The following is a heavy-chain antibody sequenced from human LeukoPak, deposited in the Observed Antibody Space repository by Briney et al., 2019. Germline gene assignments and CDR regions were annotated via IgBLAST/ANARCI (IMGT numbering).Heavy chain of an antibody. J-gene: IGHJ4*02. V-gene: IGHV4-34*01. Sequence: SETLSLTCAVYGGSFSGYYWSWIRQPPGKGLEWIGEINHSGSTNYNPSLKSRVTISVDTSKNQFSLKLSSVTAADTAVYYCATENSGWGGGDYWGQGTLVTVSS. CDR3: ATENSGWGGGDY. CDR1: GGSFSGYY. D-gene: IGHD6-6*01. CDR2: INHSGST.